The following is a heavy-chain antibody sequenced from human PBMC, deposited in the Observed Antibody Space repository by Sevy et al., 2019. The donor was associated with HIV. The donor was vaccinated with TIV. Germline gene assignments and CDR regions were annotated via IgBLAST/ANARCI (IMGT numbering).Heavy chain of an antibody. CDR1: GFTFSNFE. V-gene: IGHV3-48*03. D-gene: IGHD3-22*01. J-gene: IGHJ4*02. Sequence: WGSLRLSCAASGFTFSNFEMNWVRQAPGKGLEWISYITSSGSTIYYADSVQGRFTISRDNAKNSLFLQMNSLRAEDTAVYYCARATYYYDSSGPYYFDYWGQGTLVTVSS. CDR2: ITSSGSTI. CDR3: ARATYYYDSSGPYYFDY.